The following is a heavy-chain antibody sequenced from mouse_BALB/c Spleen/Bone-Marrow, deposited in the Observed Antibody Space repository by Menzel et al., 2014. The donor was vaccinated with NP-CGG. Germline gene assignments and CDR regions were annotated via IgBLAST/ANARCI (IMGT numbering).Heavy chain of an antibody. D-gene: IGHD1-1*01. CDR1: GFNIKDTY. CDR3: ARSLYYGSRSSYFDF. CDR2: GDPAIGNT. V-gene: IGHV14-3*02. Sequence: VQLQQSGAELVKPGASVKVSCTASGFNIKDTYMHWVKQRPEQGLEWIGRGDPAIGNTKYDPNFQGKATITADTSSNTAFLQLSSLTSEDTAVYYCARSLYYGSRSSYFDFWGQGTTLTVSS. J-gene: IGHJ2*01.